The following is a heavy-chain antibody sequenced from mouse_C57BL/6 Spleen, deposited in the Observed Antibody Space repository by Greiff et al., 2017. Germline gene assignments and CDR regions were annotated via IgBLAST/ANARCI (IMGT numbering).Heavy chain of an antibody. D-gene: IGHD2-4*01. CDR2: IYPGSGST. Sequence: VQLQQPGAELVKPGASVKMSCKASGYTFTSYWITWVKQRPGQGLEWIGDIYPGSGSTNYNEKFKSKATLTVDTSSSTAYMQLSSLTSEDSAVYYCARSGDYDSYYYAMDYWGQGTSVTVSS. V-gene: IGHV1-55*01. CDR1: GYTFTSYW. CDR3: ARSGDYDSYYYAMDY. J-gene: IGHJ4*01.